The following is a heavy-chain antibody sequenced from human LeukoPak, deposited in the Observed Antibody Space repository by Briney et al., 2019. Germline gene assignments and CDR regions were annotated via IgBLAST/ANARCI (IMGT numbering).Heavy chain of an antibody. V-gene: IGHV3-21*01. CDR1: GFTFSSYS. CDR2: ISSSSSYI. Sequence: GGSLRLSRAASGFTFSSYSMNWVRQAPGKGLEWVSSISSSSSYIYYADSVKGRFTISRDNAKNSLYLQMNSLRAEDTAVYYCARDMTTVVTTFDYWGQGTLVTVSS. CDR3: ARDMTTVVTTFDY. D-gene: IGHD4-23*01. J-gene: IGHJ4*02.